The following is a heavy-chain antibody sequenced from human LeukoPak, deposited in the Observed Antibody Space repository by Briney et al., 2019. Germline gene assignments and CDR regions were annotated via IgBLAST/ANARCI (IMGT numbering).Heavy chain of an antibody. D-gene: IGHD3-10*01. J-gene: IGHJ4*02. CDR3: AKDGMVRGVLLTYYFDY. Sequence: SGGSLRLSCADSGFTSSSYAMRWVRQAPGKALEWVSAISGSGGCTLYTESVKGRFAISRDNSKNTLYLQMNSLRAEDTAVYYCAKDGMVRGVLLTYYFDYWGQGSLVTVSS. CDR1: GFTSSSYA. CDR2: ISGSGGCT. V-gene: IGHV3-23*01.